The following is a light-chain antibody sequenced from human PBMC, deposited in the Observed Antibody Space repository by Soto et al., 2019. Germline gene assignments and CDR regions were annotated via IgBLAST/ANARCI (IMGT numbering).Light chain of an antibody. CDR2: EVN. CDR3: CSYAGSYTYV. J-gene: IGLJ1*01. CDR1: SFDVDDYNS. Sequence: QSALTQPASVSGSPGQSITISCTGTSFDVDDYNSVSWYQQPPGKAPKLIIYEVNNRPSGVSNRFSGSNSDNTASLTISGLQAEDEADYYCCSYAGSYTYVFGTGTKVTVL. V-gene: IGLV2-14*01.